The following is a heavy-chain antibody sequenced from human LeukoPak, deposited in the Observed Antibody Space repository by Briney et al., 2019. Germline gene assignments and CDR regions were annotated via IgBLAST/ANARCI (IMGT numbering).Heavy chain of an antibody. V-gene: IGHV1-2*02. CDR2: INPNSGGT. CDR1: GYTFTGYY. Sequence: ASVKVSCKASGYTFTGYYMHSVRQAPGQGLEWMGWINPNSGGTNYAQKFQGRDPMTRDTSISTAYMELSRLRSDDTVVYYCARDRGSYFSDAFDIWGQGTMVTASS. D-gene: IGHD1-26*01. J-gene: IGHJ3*02. CDR3: ARDRGSYFSDAFDI.